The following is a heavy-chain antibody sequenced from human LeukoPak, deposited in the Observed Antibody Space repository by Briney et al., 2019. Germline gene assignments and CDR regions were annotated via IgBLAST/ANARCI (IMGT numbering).Heavy chain of an antibody. CDR2: IDYSGTT. CDR3: ARRRPNNWFDP. Sequence: SETLALTCTVSVGSISRYYWSWIRQPPGKGLEWIGYIDYSGTTNYNPSLKSRVTISVDTSKNQFSLNLSSVMAADTAVYYCARRRPNNWFDPSGQGTLVTVSS. CDR1: VGSISRYY. J-gene: IGHJ5*02. V-gene: IGHV4-59*08.